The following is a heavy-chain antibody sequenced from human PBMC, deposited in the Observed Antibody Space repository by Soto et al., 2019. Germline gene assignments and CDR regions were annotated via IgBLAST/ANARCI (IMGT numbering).Heavy chain of an antibody. CDR1: GGSVSSGSYY. CDR2: IYYSGST. D-gene: IGHD6-13*01. CDR3: AGGYDSSWPDFDY. J-gene: IGHJ4*02. V-gene: IGHV4-61*01. Sequence: SETLSLTCTVSGGSVSSGSYYWSWIRQPPGKGLEWIGYIYYSGSTNYNPSLKSRVTISVDTSKNQFSLKLSSVTAADTAVYYCAGGYDSSWPDFDYWGQGTLVTVSS.